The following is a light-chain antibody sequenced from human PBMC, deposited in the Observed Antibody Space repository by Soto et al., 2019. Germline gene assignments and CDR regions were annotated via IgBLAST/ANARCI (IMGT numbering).Light chain of an antibody. J-gene: IGLJ1*01. CDR1: RRGNGTSNL. CDR3: FSPTGISTPLFV. Sequence: QSLLPQPASVSGSLGQSMTISCTGTRRGNGTSNLVSWYQQYPGKAPKLMIYQVTKPPSGISSRFSGSKSGNTASLTISCLQPEDEADYYCFSPTGISTPLFVFGTGTKVTV. V-gene: IGLV2-23*02. CDR2: QVT.